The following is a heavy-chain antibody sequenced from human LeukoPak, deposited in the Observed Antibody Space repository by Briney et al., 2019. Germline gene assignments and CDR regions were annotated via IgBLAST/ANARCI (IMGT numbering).Heavy chain of an antibody. Sequence: PSETLPLTCTVSVGSISSSSNYWVGMRQPPGKGLEGIVSLYYSGSTHYHPSLKRRVTICGDASQNQFSLKLSSVTAADTDVYYCARVSGGYYYYSDYWGQGTLVTVSS. V-gene: IGHV4-39*01. J-gene: IGHJ4*02. CDR1: VGSISSSSNY. CDR3: ARVSGGYYYYSDY. D-gene: IGHD1-26*01. CDR2: LYYSGST.